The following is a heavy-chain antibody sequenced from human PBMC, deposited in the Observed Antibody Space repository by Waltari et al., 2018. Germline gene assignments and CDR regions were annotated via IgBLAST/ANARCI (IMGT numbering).Heavy chain of an antibody. CDR2: INQNGGTT. CDR1: GFIFSDYA. D-gene: IGHD2-8*01. CDR3: AWGVTAGS. Sequence: EVQLLESGGGLVKPGGSLRLSCAASGFIFSDYAMTWVRQAPGKGLELVSTINQNGGTTHYADSVKGRFAISRDNSKNSLYLQMNSLRAEDTALYYCAWGVTAGSWGQGTLVTASS. V-gene: IGHV3-23*01. J-gene: IGHJ5*02.